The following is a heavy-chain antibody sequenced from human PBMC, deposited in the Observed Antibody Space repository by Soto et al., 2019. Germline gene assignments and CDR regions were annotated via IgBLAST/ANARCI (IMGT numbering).Heavy chain of an antibody. CDR1: GFTFNDCA. Sequence: GGSLRLSCTASGFTFNDCAMSWFRQAPGKGLEWVGYIRSKPYGGTTEYAASVKGRFTISRDDSKNIAYLQMNSLKSEDTAVYYCTKAGFHNHPDYWGQGTLVTVSS. V-gene: IGHV3-49*03. D-gene: IGHD1-1*01. J-gene: IGHJ4*02. CDR2: IRSKPYGGTT. CDR3: TKAGFHNHPDY.